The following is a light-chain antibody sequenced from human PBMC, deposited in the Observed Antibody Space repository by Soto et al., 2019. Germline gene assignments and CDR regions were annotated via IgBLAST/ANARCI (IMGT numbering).Light chain of an antibody. J-gene: IGKJ4*01. Sequence: DIQMTQSPSSMSGSVVYRFTITCLASQGISNYLAWFQQKPGKAPKLLIYAASSLQSGVPSRFSASGSGTDFTLTISSLQPEDFATYYCQQSYITPPLTFGGGTKVDIK. CDR3: QQSYITPPLT. V-gene: IGKV1-39*01. CDR2: AAS. CDR1: QGISNY.